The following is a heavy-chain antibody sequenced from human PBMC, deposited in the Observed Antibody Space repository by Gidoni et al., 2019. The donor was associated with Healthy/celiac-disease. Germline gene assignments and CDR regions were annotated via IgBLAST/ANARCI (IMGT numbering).Heavy chain of an antibody. Sequence: EVQLVESGGGLVQPGGALRLSGAASGFTFSDHYMAWVRTARGKGMDWVGRTRNKANSFTTEYAASVKGRFTISRDDSKSSLYLQMNSLKTEDTAVYYCARGGRRLAVAGKQGFEGAFDIWGQGTMVTVSS. J-gene: IGHJ3*02. CDR1: GFTFSDHY. D-gene: IGHD6-19*01. CDR2: TRNKANSFTT. V-gene: IGHV3-72*01. CDR3: ARGGRRLAVAGKQGFEGAFDI.